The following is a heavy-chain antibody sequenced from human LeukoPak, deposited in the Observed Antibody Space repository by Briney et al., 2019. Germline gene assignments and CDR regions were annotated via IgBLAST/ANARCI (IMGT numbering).Heavy chain of an antibody. CDR2: IYHSGST. J-gene: IGHJ4*02. V-gene: IGHV4-4*02. Sequence: SGTLSLTCAVSGGSISSSNWWSWVRQPPGKGLEWIGEIYHSGSTNYNPSLKSRVTISVDKSKNQFSLKLSSVTAADTAVYYCARSGAYYYGSIDYWGQGTLVTVSS. CDR3: ARSGAYYYGSIDY. CDR1: GGSISSSNW. D-gene: IGHD3-10*01.